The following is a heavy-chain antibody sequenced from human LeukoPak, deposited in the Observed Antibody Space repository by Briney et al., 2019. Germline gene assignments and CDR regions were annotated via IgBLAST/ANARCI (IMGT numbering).Heavy chain of an antibody. J-gene: IGHJ4*02. Sequence: QTGGSLRLSCAASGFTFSSYWMSWVRQAPGKGLEWISYINSDSSTIYYAHSVTGRFTISRDNAMKSLYLQMNSLRAEDTAVYYCARDRSGWYEPLDYWGQGTLVTVSS. CDR2: INSDSSTI. CDR1: GFTFSSYW. V-gene: IGHV3-48*01. CDR3: ARDRSGWYEPLDY. D-gene: IGHD6-19*01.